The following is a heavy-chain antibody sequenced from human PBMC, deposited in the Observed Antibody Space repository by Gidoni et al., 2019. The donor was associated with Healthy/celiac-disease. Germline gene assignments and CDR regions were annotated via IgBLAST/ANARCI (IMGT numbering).Heavy chain of an antibody. V-gene: IGHV4-38-2*01. Sequence: QVQLQESGPGLVKPSETLSLTCPVSGYSISSGYYWGWIRQPPGKGLEWIGSIYHSGSTYYNPSLKSRVTISVDTSKNQFSLKLSSVTAADTAVYYCATIKTHYDFWSGYQSYYFDYWGQGTLVTVSS. D-gene: IGHD3-3*01. J-gene: IGHJ4*02. CDR1: GYSISSGYY. CDR2: IYHSGST. CDR3: ATIKTHYDFWSGYQSYYFDY.